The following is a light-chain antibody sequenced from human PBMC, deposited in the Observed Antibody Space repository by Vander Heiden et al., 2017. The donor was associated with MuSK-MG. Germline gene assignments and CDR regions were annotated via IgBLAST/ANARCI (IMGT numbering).Light chain of an antibody. CDR3: QAWDSSVV. CDR1: KLGDKY. V-gene: IGLV3-1*01. Sequence: SYELTPPPSVSVSPGQTASITSSADKLGDKYACWYQQKPGQSPVLLIYQDTKRPSGIPERFSGSNSGNTATLTISGTQAMDEADYYWQAWDSSVVFGGGTKLTVL. J-gene: IGLJ2*01. CDR2: QDT.